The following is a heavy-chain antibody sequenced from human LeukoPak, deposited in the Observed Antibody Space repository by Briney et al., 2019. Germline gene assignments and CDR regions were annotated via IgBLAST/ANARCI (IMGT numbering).Heavy chain of an antibody. CDR3: ASSYSSSWYYFGY. V-gene: IGHV4-39*01. D-gene: IGHD6-13*01. CDR2: IYYSGST. J-gene: IGHJ4*02. CDR1: GGSISSSSYY. Sequence: SETLSLTCTVSGGSISSSSYYWGWIRQPPGKGLEWIGSIYYSGSTYYNPSLKSRFTISVDTSKNQFSLKLSSVTAADTAVYYCASSYSSSWYYFGYWGQGTLVTVSS.